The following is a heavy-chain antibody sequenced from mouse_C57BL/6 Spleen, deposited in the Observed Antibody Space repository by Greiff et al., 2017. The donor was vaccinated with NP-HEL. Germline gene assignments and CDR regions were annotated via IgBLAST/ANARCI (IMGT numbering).Heavy chain of an antibody. CDR2: INPGSGGT. J-gene: IGHJ4*01. D-gene: IGHD4-1*01. V-gene: IGHV1-54*01. CDR1: GYAFTNYL. Sequence: QVQLQQSGAELVRPGTSVKVSCKASGYAFTNYLIEWVKQRPGQGLEWIGVINPGSGGTNYNEKFKGKATLTADKSSSTAYMQLSSLTSEDSAVYFCAREGTGTYYAMDYWGQGTSVTVSS. CDR3: AREGTGTYYAMDY.